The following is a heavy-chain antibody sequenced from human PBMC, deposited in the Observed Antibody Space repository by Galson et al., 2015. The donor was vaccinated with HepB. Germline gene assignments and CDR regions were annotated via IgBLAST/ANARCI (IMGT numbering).Heavy chain of an antibody. V-gene: IGHV1-69*13. CDR3: ASTLYGDTPNYYYYSMVL. J-gene: IGHJ6*02. Sequence: SVKVSCKASGGTFSSYAISWVRQAPGQGLEWMGGIIPIFGTANYAQKFQGRVTITADESTSTAYMELSSLRSEDTAVYYCASTLYGDTPNYYYYSMVLSGQGTMVTASS. CDR1: GGTFSSYA. CDR2: IIPIFGTA. D-gene: IGHD4-17*01.